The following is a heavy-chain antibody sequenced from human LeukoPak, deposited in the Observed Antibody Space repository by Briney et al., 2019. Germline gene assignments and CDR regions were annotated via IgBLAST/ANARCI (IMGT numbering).Heavy chain of an antibody. CDR3: ARDQYYYDSSGYYPGGY. CDR1: GYTFTGYY. J-gene: IGHJ4*02. Sequence: ASVKVSCKASGYTFTGYYMHWVRQAPGQGLEWMGRINPNSGGTNYAQKFQGRVTMTRDTSISTAYMELSRLRSDDTAVYYCARDQYYYDSSGYYPGGYWGQGTLVTVSS. V-gene: IGHV1-2*06. D-gene: IGHD3-22*01. CDR2: INPNSGGT.